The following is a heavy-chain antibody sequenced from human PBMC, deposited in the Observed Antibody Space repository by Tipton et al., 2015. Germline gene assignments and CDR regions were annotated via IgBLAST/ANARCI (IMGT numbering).Heavy chain of an antibody. CDR1: GGSIINYY. CDR2: ILYTGVI. D-gene: IGHD3-16*01. J-gene: IGHJ4*02. V-gene: IGHV4-59*12. CDR3: ASGGILGYFDY. Sequence: TLSLTCTVSGGSIINYYWSWIRQPPGKGLEWIGYILYTGVITINPSLKTRLTMSLDTSGEQFSLKLSSVTAADSAVYYCASGGILGYFDYWGQGTLITVSS.